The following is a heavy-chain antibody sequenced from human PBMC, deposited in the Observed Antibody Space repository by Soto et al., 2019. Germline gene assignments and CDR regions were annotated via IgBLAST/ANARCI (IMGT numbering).Heavy chain of an antibody. D-gene: IGHD6-13*01. J-gene: IGHJ5*01. Sequence: QVQLQESDPGLVQPSQTLSLTCTVSGASISSGGFYWSWIRQFPGKGLEWIGYIDYRGRTFYNPDLKSRGTISRDTSKSQFSLNVNSVTAADTAGFYCARVAAAGTRWFDSWGQGTLFTVSS. CDR2: IDYRGRT. V-gene: IGHV4-31*03. CDR1: GASISSGGFY. CDR3: ARVAAAGTRWFDS.